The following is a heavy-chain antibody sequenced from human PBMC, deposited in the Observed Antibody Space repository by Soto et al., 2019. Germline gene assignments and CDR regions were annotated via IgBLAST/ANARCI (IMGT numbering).Heavy chain of an antibody. V-gene: IGHV1-8*02. CDR1: GYNFTDFS. CDR2: MNPNNGNT. CDR3: ARGPRNWGVDY. J-gene: IGHJ4*02. Sequence: ASVKVSCKTSGYNFTDFSFTWVRQATGQDFEWMGWMNPNNGNTAYAQKFQGRVTMTRDTSKSTAFMELSSLTSEDTAVYYCARGPRNWGVDYWGQGTLVTVSS. D-gene: IGHD7-27*01.